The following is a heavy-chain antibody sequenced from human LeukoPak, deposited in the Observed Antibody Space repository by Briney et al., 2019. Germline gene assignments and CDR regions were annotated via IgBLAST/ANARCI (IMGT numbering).Heavy chain of an antibody. Sequence: GGSLRLSCAASGFTFSSYTMNWVRQAPGKGLEWVSSISSSSSYIYYADSVKGRFTISRDNAKNSLYLQMNILRAEDTAVYYCARDSVPYYFDYWGQGTLVTVSS. CDR1: GFTFSSYT. J-gene: IGHJ4*02. CDR3: ARDSVPYYFDY. V-gene: IGHV3-21*01. CDR2: ISSSSSYI.